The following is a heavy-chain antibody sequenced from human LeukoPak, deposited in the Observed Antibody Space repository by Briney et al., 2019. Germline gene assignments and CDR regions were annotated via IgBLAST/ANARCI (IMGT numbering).Heavy chain of an antibody. CDR1: GFTFSSSW. Sequence: PGGSLRLSCSASGFTFSSSWMNWVRQAPGKGLEWVAFIRFDGRNKYYADSVKGRFTISRDNSKNTLYLQMNSLRPEDTAIYYCAKLFESGTYNNFFHYWGQGTLVTVFS. CDR2: IRFDGRNK. CDR3: AKLFESGTYNNFFHY. V-gene: IGHV3-30*02. D-gene: IGHD3-10*01. J-gene: IGHJ4*02.